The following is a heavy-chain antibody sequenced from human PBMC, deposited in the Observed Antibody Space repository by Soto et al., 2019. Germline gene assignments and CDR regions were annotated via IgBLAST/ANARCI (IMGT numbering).Heavy chain of an antibody. D-gene: IGHD3-3*01. V-gene: IGHV3-33*01. Sequence: PGGSLRLSCAASGFMFSGFGIHWVRQAPGKGLEWVAVIWNDASNKDYADSVKGRFTISRDNSKNTLYLQMNSLRAEDTAVYYCVRDRVTIFGVVTDYYYGMDVWGQGTTVTVSS. CDR3: VRDRVTIFGVVTDYYYGMDV. J-gene: IGHJ6*02. CDR2: IWNDASNK. CDR1: GFMFSGFG.